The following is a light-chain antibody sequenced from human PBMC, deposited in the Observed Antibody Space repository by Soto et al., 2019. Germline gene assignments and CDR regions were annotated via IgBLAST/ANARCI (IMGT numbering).Light chain of an antibody. V-gene: IGKV3-15*01. Sequence: ILLTHSPATVSVSPAGSGSLXSRASQNIYYNVAWYQHRPGQAPRLLIYRASTRAPGVPARFSGSRSGTEFTLTISSLQPEDFTVYSCLQYHNLWAFGQGTKVDIK. CDR2: RAS. J-gene: IGKJ1*01. CDR3: LQYHNLWA. CDR1: QNIYYN.